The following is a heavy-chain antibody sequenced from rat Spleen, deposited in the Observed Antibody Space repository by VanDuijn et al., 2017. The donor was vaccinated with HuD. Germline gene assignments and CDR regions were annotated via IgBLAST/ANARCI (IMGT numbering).Heavy chain of an antibody. Sequence: VQLQESGPGLVKPSQSLSLTCSVTEYSISSSYRWNWIRKFPGNKLDWMGYINSAGSTNYNPSLKSRISITRDTSKNQFFLQVNSVTTEDTATYYCAWERYNLFDYWGQGVMVTVSS. CDR1: EYSISSSYR. CDR2: INSAGST. CDR3: AWERYNLFDY. J-gene: IGHJ2*01. V-gene: IGHV3-3*01. D-gene: IGHD1-5*01.